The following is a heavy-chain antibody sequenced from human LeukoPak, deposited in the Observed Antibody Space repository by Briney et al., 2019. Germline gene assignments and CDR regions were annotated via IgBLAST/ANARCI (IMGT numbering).Heavy chain of an antibody. D-gene: IGHD1-26*01. J-gene: IGHJ6*02. CDR2: ISGDGGST. Sequence: PGGSLRLSCAASGFTFDDYAMHWVRQAPGKGLEWVSLISGDGGSTYYADSVKGRFTISRDNNKNSLYLQMNSLRTEDTALYYCAKGLYSGRYPYYYYGMDVWGQGTTVTVSS. V-gene: IGHV3-43*02. CDR3: AKGLYSGRYPYYYYGMDV. CDR1: GFTFDDYA.